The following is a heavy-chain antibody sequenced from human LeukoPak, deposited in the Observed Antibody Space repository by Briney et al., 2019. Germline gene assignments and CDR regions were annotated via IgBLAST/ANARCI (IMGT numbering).Heavy chain of an antibody. Sequence: ASVKVSCKASDYTFTSYGISWVRQAPGQGLEWMGWISAYNGNTNYAQKLQGRVTMTTDTSTSTAYMELRSLRSDDTAVYYCASPGRGYSYGLDAFDIWGQGTMVTVSS. CDR3: ASPGRGYSYGLDAFDI. V-gene: IGHV1-18*04. J-gene: IGHJ3*02. CDR1: DYTFTSYG. D-gene: IGHD5-18*01. CDR2: ISAYNGNT.